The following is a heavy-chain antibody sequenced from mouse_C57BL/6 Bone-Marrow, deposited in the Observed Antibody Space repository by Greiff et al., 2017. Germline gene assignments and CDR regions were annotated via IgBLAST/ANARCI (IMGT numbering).Heavy chain of an antibody. CDR1: GYTFTDYY. CDR3: AKFDYADY. CDR2: INPNNGGT. D-gene: IGHD2-4*01. Sequence: VQLQQSGPELVKPGASVKISCKASGYTFTDYYMNWVKQSHGKSLEWIGDINPNNGGTSYNQKFKGKATLTVDKSSSTAYMELRSLTSEDSAVYYCAKFDYADYWGQGTTLTVSS. V-gene: IGHV1-26*01. J-gene: IGHJ2*01.